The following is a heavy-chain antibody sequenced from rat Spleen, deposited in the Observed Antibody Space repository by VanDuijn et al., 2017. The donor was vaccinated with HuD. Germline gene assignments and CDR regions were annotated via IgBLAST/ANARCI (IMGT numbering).Heavy chain of an antibody. CDR1: GFNFNDYW. V-gene: IGHV5-31*01. D-gene: IGHD1-4*01. J-gene: IGHJ2*01. CDR3: TTEPGYNSYFAY. Sequence: EVQLVESGGGLVQPGRSLKLSCAASGFNFNDYWMTWIRQAPGKGLEWVASITNTGGSIYYPDSVKGRFTLSRDNAKSTLYLQLDSLRSEDTATYYCTTEPGYNSYFAYWGQGVMVTVSS. CDR2: ITNTGGSI.